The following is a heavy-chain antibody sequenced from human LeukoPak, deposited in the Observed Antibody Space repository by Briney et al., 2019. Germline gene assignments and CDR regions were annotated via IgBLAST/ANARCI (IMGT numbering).Heavy chain of an antibody. J-gene: IGHJ6*02. CDR3: ARGRKYSYGTYYYGLDV. CDR1: GFTFSSYG. D-gene: IGHD5-18*01. Sequence: GGSLRLSCAASGFTFSSYGMHWVRQAPGKGLEWVAVILYDGNNKYYADSVKGRFTISRDNSKNTLYLQMNSLRAEDTAVYYCARGRKYSYGTYYYGLDVWGQGTTVTVCS. CDR2: ILYDGNNK. V-gene: IGHV3-30*03.